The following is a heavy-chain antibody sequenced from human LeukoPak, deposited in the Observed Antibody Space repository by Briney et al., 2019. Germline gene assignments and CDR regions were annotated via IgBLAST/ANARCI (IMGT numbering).Heavy chain of an antibody. CDR2: IAPRDSYT. V-gene: IGHV5-10-1*01. J-gene: IGHJ4*02. CDR1: GYSFTSYW. Sequence: GESLKISCKGSGYSFTSYWISWVRQTPGKGLEWMGRIAPRDSYTNYSPSFQGHVTIPAAKSIRAAYLQWSSLKASDTAMYYCARQWGQLLWYGGDFWGQGTLVTVSS. D-gene: IGHD3-10*01. CDR3: ARQWGQLLWYGGDF.